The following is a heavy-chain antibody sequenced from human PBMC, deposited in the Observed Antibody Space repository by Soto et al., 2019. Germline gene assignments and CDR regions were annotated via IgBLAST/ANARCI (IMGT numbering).Heavy chain of an antibody. V-gene: IGHV1-3*01. CDR2: INGGSGNT. J-gene: IGHJ4*02. CDR1: GFTFTSYA. Sequence: ASVKVSCKSSGFTFTSYAIHWLRQAPGQRPQWMGWINGGSGNTKYSQDFQGRVTFTRDTFATTAYLELSSLRSEDTAVYYCARVPPWGNSAGDYYIQHYDSWGQGTPGTVPQ. D-gene: IGHD3-10*01. CDR3: ARVPPWGNSAGDYYIQHYDS.